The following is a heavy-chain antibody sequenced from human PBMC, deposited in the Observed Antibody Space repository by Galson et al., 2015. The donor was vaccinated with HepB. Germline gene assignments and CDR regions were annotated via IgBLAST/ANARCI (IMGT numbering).Heavy chain of an antibody. CDR1: GFTFSSYS. CDR2: ISSSSSYI. V-gene: IGHV3-21*01. CDR3: ARDKNSGSYYRY. Sequence: SLRLSCAASGFTFSSYSMNWVRQAPGKGLEWVSSISSSSSYIYYADSVKGRFTISRDNAKNSLYLQMNSLRAEDTAVYYCARDKNSGSYYRYWGQGTLVTVSS. J-gene: IGHJ4*02. D-gene: IGHD1-26*01.